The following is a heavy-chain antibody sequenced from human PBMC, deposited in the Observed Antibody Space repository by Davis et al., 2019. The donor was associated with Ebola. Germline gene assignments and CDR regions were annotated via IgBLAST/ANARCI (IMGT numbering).Heavy chain of an antibody. CDR3: ASTTMVRGVIITPYWYFDL. J-gene: IGHJ2*01. D-gene: IGHD3-10*01. CDR2: IYYSGST. V-gene: IGHV4-30-4*01. Sequence: MPSETLSLTCTVSGGSISSGDYYWSWIRQPPGKGLEWIGYIYYSGSTYYNPSLKSPVTISVDTSKNQFSLKLSSVTAADTAVYYCASTTMVRGVIITPYWYFDLWGRGTLVTVSS. CDR1: GGSISSGDYY.